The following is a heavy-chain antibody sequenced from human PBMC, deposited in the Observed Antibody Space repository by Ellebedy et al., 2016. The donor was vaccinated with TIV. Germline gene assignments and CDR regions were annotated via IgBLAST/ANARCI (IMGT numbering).Heavy chain of an antibody. V-gene: IGHV1-46*01. D-gene: IGHD3-9*01. J-gene: IGHJ4*02. CDR3: ARGPLRYSDF. CDR2: ITPSGGST. Sequence: ASVKVSCXASGYTFTNYYVQWVRQAPGQGLEWMGMITPSGGSTNYAQKFQGRVTLTRVTSTSTVYMELNSLRSDDTAVYFCARGPLRYSDFWGQGTLVTVSS. CDR1: GYTFTNYY.